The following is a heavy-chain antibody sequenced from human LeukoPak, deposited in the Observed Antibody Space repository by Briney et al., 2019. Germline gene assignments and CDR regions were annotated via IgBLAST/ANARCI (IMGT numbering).Heavy chain of an antibody. CDR2: ISGSGGST. CDR3: AKAGAGGGPYYYGMDV. D-gene: IGHD4-23*01. J-gene: IGHJ6*02. Sequence: PGGSLRLSCAASGFTFSSYAMSWVRQAPGKGLEWVSAISGSGGSTYYADSVKGRFTISRDNSKNTQYLQMNSLRAEDTAVYYRAKAGAGGGPYYYGMDVWGQGTTVTVSS. V-gene: IGHV3-23*01. CDR1: GFTFSSYA.